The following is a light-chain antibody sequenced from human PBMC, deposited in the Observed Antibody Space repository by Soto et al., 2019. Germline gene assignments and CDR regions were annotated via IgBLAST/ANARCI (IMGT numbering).Light chain of an antibody. CDR2: DVS. J-gene: IGKJ1*01. CDR1: QSLSGR. V-gene: IGKV1-5*01. CDR3: QQNNYYST. Sequence: DIQMTQSPSNLSSSVGDRVTITCRASQSLSGRLAWYQQRPGQAPNLLIYDVSTLETGVPSRFSGTGSETEFPISNSGLKLNDFATYYCQQNNYYSTIGPGTKVEIK.